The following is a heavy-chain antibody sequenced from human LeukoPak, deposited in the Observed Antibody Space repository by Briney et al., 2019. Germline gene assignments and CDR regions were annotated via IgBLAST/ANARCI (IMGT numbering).Heavy chain of an antibody. CDR3: ASIAARPTYYYYYMDV. J-gene: IGHJ6*03. CDR1: AGSISSSRSD. V-gene: IGHV4-39*01. D-gene: IGHD6-6*01. Sequence: SQTLSLTSTVYAGSISSSRSDCGWIRQPPGKGLEWSARIYYSWSTYYNPSLKSRVTISVDTSKNQFSLKLSSVTAADTAVYYCASIAARPTYYYYYMDVWGKGTTVTVSS. CDR2: IYYSWST.